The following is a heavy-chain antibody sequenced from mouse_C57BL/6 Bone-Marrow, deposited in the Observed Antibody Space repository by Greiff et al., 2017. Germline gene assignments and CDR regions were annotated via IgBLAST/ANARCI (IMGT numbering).Heavy chain of an antibody. CDR2: IDPSDSYT. Sequence: VQLQQPGAELVRPGTSVKLSCKASGYTFTSYWMHWVKQRPGQGLEWIGVIDPSDSYTNYNQKFKGKATLTVDTSSSTAYMQLSSLTSEDSAVYYCAREGSNYEFAYWGQGTLVTVSA. J-gene: IGHJ3*01. CDR1: GYTFTSYW. D-gene: IGHD2-5*01. V-gene: IGHV1-59*01. CDR3: AREGSNYEFAY.